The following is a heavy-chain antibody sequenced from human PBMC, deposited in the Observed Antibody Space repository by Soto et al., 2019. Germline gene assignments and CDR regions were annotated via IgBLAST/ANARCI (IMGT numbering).Heavy chain of an antibody. Sequence: EVQLVQSGAEVKKPGESLRISCKGSGYSFSSYWISWVRQMPGKGLEWMGRIDPSDSYTNYSPSFQGHVTISADKSISTADLQWSSLKASDTAMYYCARHYSAYDLSYYYGMDVWGQGTTVTVSS. CDR3: ARHYSAYDLSYYYGMDV. D-gene: IGHD5-12*01. CDR2: IDPSDSYT. CDR1: GYSFSSYW. V-gene: IGHV5-10-1*01. J-gene: IGHJ6*02.